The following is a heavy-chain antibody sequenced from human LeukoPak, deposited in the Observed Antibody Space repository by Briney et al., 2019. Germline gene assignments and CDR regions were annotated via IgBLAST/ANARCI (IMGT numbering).Heavy chain of an antibody. CDR1: GFTFSSYA. D-gene: IGHD6-19*01. V-gene: IGHV3-23*01. CDR2: ISGSGGST. CDR3: ARDLISSGWYPEYFQH. J-gene: IGHJ1*01. Sequence: PGGSLRLSCAASGFTFSSYAMSWVRQAPGKGLEWVSAISGSGGSTYYADSVKGRFTISRDNSKNTLYLQMNSLRAEDTAVYYCARDLISSGWYPEYFQHWGQGTLVTVSS.